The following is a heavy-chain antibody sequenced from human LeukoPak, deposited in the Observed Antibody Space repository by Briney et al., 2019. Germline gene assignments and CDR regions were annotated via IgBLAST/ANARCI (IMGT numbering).Heavy chain of an antibody. V-gene: IGHV3-48*04. Sequence: GGSLRLSCAASGFTFSSYSMNWVRQAPGKGLEWVSYISSSSSTIYYADSVKGRFTISRDNAKNSLYLQMNSLRAEDTAVYYCARGGLEYQLLYPWYFDYWGQGTLVTVSS. J-gene: IGHJ4*02. CDR2: ISSSSSTI. CDR1: GFTFSSYS. D-gene: IGHD2-2*02. CDR3: ARGGLEYQLLYPWYFDY.